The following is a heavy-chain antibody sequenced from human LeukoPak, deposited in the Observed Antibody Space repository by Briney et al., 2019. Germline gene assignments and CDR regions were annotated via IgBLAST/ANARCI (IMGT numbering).Heavy chain of an antibody. Sequence: AETVPHPRGVSVGPNYSGMGWTWLRQSPGKGLEWIGEIHHSGTRNYNPSLKSRVTISADTLQNHFSLIVTSLTAADTAVYYCAAAPILRGEGGEHYDYGTDIWGAR. CDR3: AAAPILRGEGGEHYDYGTDI. CDR1: VGPNYSGMG. CDR2: IHHSGTR. V-gene: IGHV4/OR15-8*01. J-gene: IGHJ6*01. D-gene: IGHD2-2*02.